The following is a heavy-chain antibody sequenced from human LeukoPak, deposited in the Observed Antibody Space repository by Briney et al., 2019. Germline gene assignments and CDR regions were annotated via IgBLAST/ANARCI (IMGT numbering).Heavy chain of an antibody. D-gene: IGHD2-15*01. CDR2: IYYSGST. J-gene: IGHJ4*02. Sequence: SETLSLTCTVSGGSISSYYWSWIRQPPGKGLEWIGYIYYSGSTNYNPSLKSRVTISVDTSKNQLSLKLSSVTAADTAVYYCARGRRGGYCSGGSCYSGGSGDYWGQGTLVTVSS. V-gene: IGHV4-59*12. CDR1: GGSISSYY. CDR3: ARGRRGGYCSGGSCYSGGSGDY.